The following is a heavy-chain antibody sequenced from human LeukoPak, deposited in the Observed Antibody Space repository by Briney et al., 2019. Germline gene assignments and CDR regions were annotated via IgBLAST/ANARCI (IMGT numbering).Heavy chain of an antibody. Sequence: PGRSLRLSCAASGFTFNDYAMHWVRQAPGKGLEWVSGISWNSDSIGYADSMKGRFTISRDNAKNSLYLQMNSLRAEDTAVYYCARDRGQVTMIVEPDYWGQGTLVTVSS. CDR2: ISWNSDSI. CDR3: ARDRGQVTMIVEPDY. D-gene: IGHD3-22*01. J-gene: IGHJ4*02. CDR1: GFTFNDYA. V-gene: IGHV3-9*01.